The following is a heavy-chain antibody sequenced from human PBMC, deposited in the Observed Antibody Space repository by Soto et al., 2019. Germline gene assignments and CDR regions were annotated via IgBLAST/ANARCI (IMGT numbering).Heavy chain of an antibody. V-gene: IGHV3-23*01. CDR2: ISASGGST. CDR1: GFTFSSYA. D-gene: IGHD6-13*01. CDR3: AKRGASSWYFDY. J-gene: IGHJ4*02. Sequence: GGSLRLSCAASGFTFSSYAMSWVRQAPGKGLEWVSAISASGGSTYYADSVKGRFTISRDNSKNTLYLQMNSLRAEDTAVYYCAKRGASSWYFDYWGQGTLVTVSS.